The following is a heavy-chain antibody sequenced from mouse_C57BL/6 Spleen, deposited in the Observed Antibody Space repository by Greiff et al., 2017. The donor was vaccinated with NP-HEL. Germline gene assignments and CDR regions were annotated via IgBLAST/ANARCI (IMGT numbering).Heavy chain of an antibody. CDR2: INPYNGGT. V-gene: IGHV1-19*01. CDR1: GYTFTDYY. J-gene: IGHJ4*01. Sequence: EVQLQQSGPELVKPGASVKMSCKASGYTFTDYYMHWVKQSPGKSLEWIGDINPYNGGTSYNQKFKGKATLTVDKSYSTAYMELNSLTSQDSAVYYCAGVGGPVSTIVPYYSIDDWGQGTSVTVSS. CDR3: AGVGGPVSTIVPYYSIDD. D-gene: IGHD2-12*01.